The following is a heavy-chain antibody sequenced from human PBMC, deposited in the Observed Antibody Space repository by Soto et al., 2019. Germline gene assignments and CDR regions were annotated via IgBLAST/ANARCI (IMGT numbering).Heavy chain of an antibody. D-gene: IGHD6-19*01. V-gene: IGHV1-18*01. J-gene: IGHJ3*02. Sequence: ASVKVSCKASGYTFTSYGISWVRQAPGQGLEWMGWISAYNGNTNYAQKLQGRVTMTTDTSTSTAYMELRSLRSDDTAVYYCAREYSSGWYGSNDAFYIWGQGTMVTVSS. CDR2: ISAYNGNT. CDR3: AREYSSGWYGSNDAFYI. CDR1: GYTFTSYG.